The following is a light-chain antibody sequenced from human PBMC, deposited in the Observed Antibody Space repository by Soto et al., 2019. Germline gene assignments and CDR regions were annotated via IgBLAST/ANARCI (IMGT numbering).Light chain of an antibody. Sequence: QSVLTQPPSASGSPGQSVTISCTGTSSDVGGYNYVSWYQHHPGKAPKLIIYEVYKRPSGVPDRFSGSKSGNTAALTVSGLQAEDEADYYCSSYVGTKSYVFGTGTKDTVL. CDR1: SSDVGGYNY. CDR3: SSYVGTKSYV. CDR2: EVY. J-gene: IGLJ1*01. V-gene: IGLV2-8*01.